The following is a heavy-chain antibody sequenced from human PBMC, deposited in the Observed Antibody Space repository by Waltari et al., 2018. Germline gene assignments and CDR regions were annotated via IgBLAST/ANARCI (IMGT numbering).Heavy chain of an antibody. CDR1: GGSISSYY. D-gene: IGHD3-3*01. CDR3: ARDAPHYDFWSGYSGGKYYFDY. J-gene: IGHJ4*02. CDR2: IYYSGST. Sequence: QVQLQESGPGLVKPSETLSLTCTVSGGSISSYYWSWIRQPPGQGLAWIGYIYYSGSTNYNPSLKSRVTISVDTSKNQFSLKLSSVTAADTAVYYCARDAPHYDFWSGYSGGKYYFDYWGQGTLVTVSS. V-gene: IGHV4-59*01.